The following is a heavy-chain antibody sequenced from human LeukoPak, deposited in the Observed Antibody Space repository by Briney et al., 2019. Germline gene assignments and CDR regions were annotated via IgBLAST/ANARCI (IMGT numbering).Heavy chain of an antibody. Sequence: SETPSLTRAVYGGSSCGYYWSWIRQPPGKGLEWIGEINHSGSTNHNPSLNPRVTISVDTSKNQFSLKLSSVSAADTAVYYCASWGYCSGGSCRTGDYWGQGTLVTVSS. CDR3: ASWGYCSGGSCRTGDY. CDR2: INHSGST. CDR1: GGSSCGYY. V-gene: IGHV4-34*01. J-gene: IGHJ4*02. D-gene: IGHD2-15*01.